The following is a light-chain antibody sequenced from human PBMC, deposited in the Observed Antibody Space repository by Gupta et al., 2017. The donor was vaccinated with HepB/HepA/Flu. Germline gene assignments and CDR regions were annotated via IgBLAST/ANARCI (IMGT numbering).Light chain of an antibody. J-gene: IGLJ2*01. V-gene: IGLV2-14*03. Sequence: QSDLTQPASVSGSPGQSITISCTASSSDFGDFNNVSWYQQYSTKAPKLLISDVSNRPSGVSSRFSGSKSGNTASLTISGLQAEDEADYYCSSWTYTPTLVVFGGGTKLTVL. CDR1: SSDFGDFNN. CDR2: DVS. CDR3: SSWTYTPTLVV.